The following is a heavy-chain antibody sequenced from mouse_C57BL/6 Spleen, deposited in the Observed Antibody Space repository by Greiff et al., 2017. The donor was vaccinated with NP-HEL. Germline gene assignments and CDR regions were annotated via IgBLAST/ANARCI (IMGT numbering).Heavy chain of an antibody. CDR3: ARHGSEYYFDY. D-gene: IGHD3-1*01. Sequence: EVNVVESGGGLVQPGGSLKLSCAASGFTFSDYGMAWVRQAPRKGPEWVAFISNLAYSIYYADTVTGRFTISRENAKNTLYLEMSSLRSEDTAMYYCARHGSEYYFDYWGQGTTLTVSS. V-gene: IGHV5-15*01. CDR1: GFTFSDYG. J-gene: IGHJ2*01. CDR2: ISNLAYSI.